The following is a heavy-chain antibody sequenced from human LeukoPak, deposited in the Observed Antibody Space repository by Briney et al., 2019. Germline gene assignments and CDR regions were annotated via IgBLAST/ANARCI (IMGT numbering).Heavy chain of an antibody. D-gene: IGHD2-2*01. Sequence: GGSLRLSCAASGFTFSSYAMSWVRQAPGKGLEWVSAISGSGGSTYYADSVKGRFTISRDNSKNTLYLPMNSLRAEDTAVYYCAKGPSSTNYNWFDPWGQGTLVTVSS. CDR3: AKGPSSTNYNWFDP. V-gene: IGHV3-23*01. CDR2: ISGSGGST. CDR1: GFTFSSYA. J-gene: IGHJ5*02.